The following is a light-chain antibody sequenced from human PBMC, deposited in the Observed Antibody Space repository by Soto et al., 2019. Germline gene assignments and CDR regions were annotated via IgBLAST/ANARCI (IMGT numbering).Light chain of an antibody. J-gene: IGKJ4*01. CDR2: GAS. CDR3: QQYGCSPLT. CDR1: QSVSNSY. Sequence: ETVLTQSPGTLSLSPGERATLSCMASQSVSNSYLAWYQQKPGQSPSLLIYGASSRTTGIPSRFSGSGSGTDFTLTISRLEPAAFAVYYCQQYGCSPLTFGGAIKVEIK. V-gene: IGKV3-20*01.